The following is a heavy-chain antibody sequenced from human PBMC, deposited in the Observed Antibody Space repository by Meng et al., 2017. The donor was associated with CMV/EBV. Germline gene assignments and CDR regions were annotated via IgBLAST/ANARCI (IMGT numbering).Heavy chain of an antibody. V-gene: IGHV1-18*01. CDR1: GYTFTSYG. CDR2: ISGDYGNT. Sequence: ASVKVSCKTSGYTFTSYGINWVRQAPGQGLEWMGWISGDYGNTNYAQKLQGRLTMTTDTSTSTAYMGLRSLRSDDTAVYYCVRDRCNTISCYSDYWGQGTLVTVSS. J-gene: IGHJ4*02. CDR3: VRDRCNTISCYSDY. D-gene: IGHD2/OR15-2a*01.